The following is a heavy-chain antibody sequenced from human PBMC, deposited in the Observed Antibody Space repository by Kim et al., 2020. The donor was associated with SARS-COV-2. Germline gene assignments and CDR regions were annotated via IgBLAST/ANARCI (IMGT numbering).Heavy chain of an antibody. CDR2: LNPEDDER. D-gene: IGHD3-22*01. J-gene: IGHJ4*02. CDR3: TTEKVDYNYGSGSPGYFDH. CDR1: GYTLSELS. Sequence: ASVKVSCKVSGYTLSELSMHWVRQAPGKGLEWMGSLNPEDDERIYAQKFQDRVTMTEDASTDTAYMELSSLRSEDTAVYYCTTEKVDYNYGSGSPGYFDHWGQGTLVTVSS. V-gene: IGHV1-24*01.